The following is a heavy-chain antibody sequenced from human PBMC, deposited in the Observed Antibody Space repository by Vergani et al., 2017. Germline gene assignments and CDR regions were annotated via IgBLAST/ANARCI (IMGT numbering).Heavy chain of an antibody. CDR3: AREALVEASEAFDI. V-gene: IGHV3-30*09. D-gene: IGHD3-10*01. CDR2: ISYDGSNK. CDR1: GFTFSSYA. Sequence: QVQLVESGGGVVQPGRSLRLSCAASGFTFSSYAMHWVRPAPGKGLEWVAVISYDGSNKYYADSVKGRFAISRDNAKNTLYLQMNSLSAEDTAVYYFAREALVEASEAFDIWGQGTMVTVSS. J-gene: IGHJ3*02.